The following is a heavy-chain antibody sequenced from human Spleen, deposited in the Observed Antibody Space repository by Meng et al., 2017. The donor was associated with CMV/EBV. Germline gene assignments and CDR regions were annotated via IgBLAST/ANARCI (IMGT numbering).Heavy chain of an antibody. CDR1: GYTFTSYY. V-gene: IGHV1-46*01. J-gene: IGHJ6*02. CDR2: INPSGGST. CDR3: AAGGSSSWYTGYYYYGMDV. Sequence: ASVKVSCKASGYTFTSYYVHWVRQAPGQGLEWMGIINPSGGSTSYAQKFQGRVTMTRDTSTSTVYMELSSLRSEDTAVYYCAAGGSSSWYTGYYYYGMDVWGQGTTVTVSS. D-gene: IGHD6-13*01.